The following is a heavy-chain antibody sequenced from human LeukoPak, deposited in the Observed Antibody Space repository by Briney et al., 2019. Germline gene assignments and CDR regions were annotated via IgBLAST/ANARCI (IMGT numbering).Heavy chain of an antibody. V-gene: IGHV3-30*02. J-gene: IGHJ4*02. D-gene: IGHD2-15*01. CDR2: IRYDGSNK. Sequence: GGSLRLSCAASGFTFSSYGMHWVRQAPGKGLEWVAFIRYDGSNKYYADSVKGRFTISRDNSKNTLYLQMNSLRAEDTAVNYCAKEQWVVGTGAKCVWGQGTLGTGS. CDR1: GFTFSSYG. CDR3: AKEQWVVGTGAKCV.